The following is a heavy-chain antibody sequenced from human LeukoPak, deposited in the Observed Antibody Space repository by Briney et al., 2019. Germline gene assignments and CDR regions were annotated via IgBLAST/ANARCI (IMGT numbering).Heavy chain of an antibody. J-gene: IGHJ4*02. CDR1: GFTFSNYG. CDR2: ISYDGSNK. D-gene: IGHD3-10*01. CDR3: ARGLWFGETNQHYFDY. Sequence: PGRSLRLSCAASGFTFSNYGMHWVRQAPGKGLEWVAVISYDGSNKYYADSVKGRFTISRDNSKNTLYLQMNSLRAEDTAVYYCARGLWFGETNQHYFDYWGQGTLVTVSS. V-gene: IGHV3-30*19.